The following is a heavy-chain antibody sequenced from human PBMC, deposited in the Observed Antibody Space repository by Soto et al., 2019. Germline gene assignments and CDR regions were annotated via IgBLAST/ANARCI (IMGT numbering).Heavy chain of an antibody. CDR2: IYYSGST. D-gene: IGHD3-10*01. J-gene: IGHJ3*01. V-gene: IGHV4-59*01. Sequence: PSETLSLTCTVSGGSISSYYWSWIRQPPGKGLEWIGYIYYSGSTNYNPSLKSRVTISVDTSKNQFSLKLSSVTAADTAVYYCARSYGSGSPDVFDFRGQGTLDT. CDR1: GGSISSYY. CDR3: ARSYGSGSPDVFDF.